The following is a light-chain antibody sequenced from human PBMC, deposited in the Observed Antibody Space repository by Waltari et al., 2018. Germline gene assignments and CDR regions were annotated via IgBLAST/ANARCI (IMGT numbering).Light chain of an antibody. CDR2: VNSDGSH. J-gene: IGLJ3*02. CDR3: QTGGHGTWV. CDR1: SGHSSNV. V-gene: IGLV4-69*01. Sequence: QLVLTQSPSASASLGASVKLTCTLSSGHSSNVIAWLQQQPEKGPRYLMKVNSDGSHSKGEKIPDRFSGSSAGTEHYLTISRLQSEDEADYDCQTGGHGTWVFGGGTKLTVL.